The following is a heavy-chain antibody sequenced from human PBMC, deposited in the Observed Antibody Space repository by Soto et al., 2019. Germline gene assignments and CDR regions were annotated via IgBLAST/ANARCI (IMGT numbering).Heavy chain of an antibody. J-gene: IGHJ4*02. CDR1: GYTFTTYG. CDR3: ARTPRAQMIVLEAATRFDY. V-gene: IGHV1-18*04. D-gene: IGHD2-15*01. CDR2: ISPYNGDT. Sequence: QGQLVQSGVEVKKPGASVKVSCKASGYTFTTYGFNWVRQAPGQGLEWMGWISPYNGDTNYAQNFQGRVTLTTDTSTSTAYMELRSLTSDDTAVYYCARTPRAQMIVLEAATRFDYWGQGTLVTVSS.